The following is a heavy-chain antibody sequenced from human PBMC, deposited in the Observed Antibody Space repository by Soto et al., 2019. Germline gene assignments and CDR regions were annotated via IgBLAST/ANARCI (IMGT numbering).Heavy chain of an antibody. CDR1: GYTFTNYA. CDR3: ARDSQYSTAWQRFDS. Sequence: QVQLVQSGVEVKKPGASVKDSCKASGYTFTNYAISWVRQAPGRGLEWMGWVNTYNGNPNYAQIFQGRVTMTTVTSTGTAYMELRSLKSDDSAVYYCARDSQYSTAWQRFDSWGQGTLFTVSS. CDR2: VNTYNGNP. D-gene: IGHD6-6*01. V-gene: IGHV1-18*01. J-gene: IGHJ4*02.